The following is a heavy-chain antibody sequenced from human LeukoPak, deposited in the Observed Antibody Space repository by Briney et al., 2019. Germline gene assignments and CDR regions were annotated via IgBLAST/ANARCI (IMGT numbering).Heavy chain of an antibody. Sequence: GGSLRLSCAASGFTFSSYWMSWVRQAPGKGLEWVANIKQDGSEKYYVDSVKGRFTISRDNAKNSLYLQMNSLGAEDTAVYYCASIPYYDFWSGYSDHDYWGQGTLVTVSS. CDR2: IKQDGSEK. D-gene: IGHD3-3*01. J-gene: IGHJ4*02. CDR3: ASIPYYDFWSGYSDHDY. CDR1: GFTFSSYW. V-gene: IGHV3-7*01.